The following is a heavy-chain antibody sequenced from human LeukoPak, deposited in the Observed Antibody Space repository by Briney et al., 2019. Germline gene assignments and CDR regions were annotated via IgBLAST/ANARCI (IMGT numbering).Heavy chain of an antibody. CDR3: ARGFSYGYGPSYFDY. CDR2: ISSDGTST. CDR1: GFTFTNYW. J-gene: IGHJ4*02. D-gene: IGHD5-18*01. V-gene: IGHV3-74*01. Sequence: PGGSLRLSCAASGFTFTNYWMHWVRQAPGKGLVWVSRISSDGTSTSYADSVKGRFTISRDNAEDTLFLHMNSLGAEDTAVYYCARGFSYGYGPSYFDYWGQGTLVTVSS.